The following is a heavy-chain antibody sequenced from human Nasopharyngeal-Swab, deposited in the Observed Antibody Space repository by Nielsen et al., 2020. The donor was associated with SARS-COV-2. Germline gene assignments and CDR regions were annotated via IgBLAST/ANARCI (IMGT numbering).Heavy chain of an antibody. Sequence: SETRSSTCTAPGGPTSHYYWSGIRKPRGKAREGSGYIYYTGITDYSPSLKSRVAISVATSQNQCSLELNSATAADTAVYYCARGPAHGDYGGWYFDLWGRGTLVTVSS. CDR1: GGPTSHYY. V-gene: IGHV4-59*01. D-gene: IGHD4-17*01. CDR2: IYYTGIT. J-gene: IGHJ2*01. CDR3: ARGPAHGDYGGWYFDL.